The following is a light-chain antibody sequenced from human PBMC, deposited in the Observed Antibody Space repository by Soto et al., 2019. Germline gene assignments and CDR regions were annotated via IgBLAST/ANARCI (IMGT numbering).Light chain of an antibody. CDR3: RPYPSSSTPYV. CDR2: DVT. V-gene: IGLV2-14*01. CDR1: SSDVGGYNY. Sequence: QSALTQPASVSGSPGQSITISCTGTSSDVGGYNYVSWYQQHPVQAPKLMIYDVTNRPSGVSDRFSGSKSGNTASLTISGLQAEDEADYYFRPYPSSSTPYVLGTGTKVTVL. J-gene: IGLJ1*01.